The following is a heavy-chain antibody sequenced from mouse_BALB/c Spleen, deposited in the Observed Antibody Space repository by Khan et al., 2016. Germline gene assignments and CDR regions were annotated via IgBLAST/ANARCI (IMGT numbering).Heavy chain of an antibody. D-gene: IGHD2-14*01. CDR3: AAYYRYDEYFDY. V-gene: IGHV14-3*02. CDR1: GFNFKDTY. Sequence: VRLQQSGAELVKPGASVKLSCTASGFNFKDTYMHWVKQRPEQGLEWIGRIDPANGNTKYDPKFQGKATITADTSSNTAYLQLSRLTSEDTAGYYCAAYYRYDEYFDYWGQGTTLTGSS. CDR2: IDPANGNT. J-gene: IGHJ2*01.